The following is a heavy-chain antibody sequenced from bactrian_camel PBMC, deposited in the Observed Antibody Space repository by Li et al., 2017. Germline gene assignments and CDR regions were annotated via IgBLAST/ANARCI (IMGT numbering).Heavy chain of an antibody. CDR3: AARRWWLRRERCSPRADFDY. J-gene: IGHJ6*01. D-gene: IGHD2*01. CDR1: GATDSPYY. V-gene: IGHV3S13*01. Sequence: DVQLVESGGGSVQAGGSLRLSCATSGATDSPYYMGWFRQRPGDEREGVASIYTNGGNPYYVDSVKGRFAISQDNAYKILSLQMNDLSPEDTAMYYCAARRWWLRRERCSPRADFDYWGQGTQVTVS. CDR2: IYTNGGNP.